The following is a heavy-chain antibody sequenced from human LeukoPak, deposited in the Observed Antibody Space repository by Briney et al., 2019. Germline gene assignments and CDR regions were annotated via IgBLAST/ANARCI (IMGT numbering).Heavy chain of an antibody. CDR2: ISGGGETT. CDR1: GFTFINYA. V-gene: IGHV3-23*01. J-gene: IGHJ4*02. D-gene: IGHD3-9*01. CDR3: AKHYDILTGYYKDYFDY. Sequence: PGGSLRLSCAASGFTFINYAMNWVRQAPGKGLEWVSSISGGGETTYYADSAKGRFTISRDNSQNTLYLQMNSLRAEDTAVYYCAKHYDILTGYYKDYFDYWGQGTLVTVSS.